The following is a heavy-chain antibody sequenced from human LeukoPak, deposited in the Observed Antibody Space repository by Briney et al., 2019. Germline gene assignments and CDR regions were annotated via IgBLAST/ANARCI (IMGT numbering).Heavy chain of an antibody. V-gene: IGHV3-15*01. J-gene: IGHJ4*02. CDR1: GFTFSNAW. D-gene: IGHD2/OR15-2a*01. CDR2: IKSKTDGGTT. CDR3: AAQTTFSYYFDY. Sequence: GGSLRLSCAASGFTFSNAWMSWVRQAPGKGLEWVGRIKSKTDGGTTDYAAPVKGRFTISRDDSKNTLYLQMNSLRAEDTAVYYCAAQTTFSYYFDYWGQGTLVTVSS.